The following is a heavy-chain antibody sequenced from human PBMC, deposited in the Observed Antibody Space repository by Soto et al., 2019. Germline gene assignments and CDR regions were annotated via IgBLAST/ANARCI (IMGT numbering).Heavy chain of an antibody. CDR1: GYTFTGYY. Sequence: AVKVSCKASGYTFTGYYMHWVRQAPGQGLEWMGWINPNSGGTNYAQKFQGWVTMTRDMSISTAYMELSRLRSDDTAVYYCARGIVVRGVLIIPFDIRGQRTMVIVSS. V-gene: IGHV1-2*04. D-gene: IGHD3-10*01. CDR2: INPNSGGT. CDR3: ARGIVVRGVLIIPFDI. J-gene: IGHJ3*02.